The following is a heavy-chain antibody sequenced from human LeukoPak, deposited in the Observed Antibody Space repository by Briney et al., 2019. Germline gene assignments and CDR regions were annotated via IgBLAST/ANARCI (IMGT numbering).Heavy chain of an antibody. Sequence: SVKVSCKASGGTFSSYAISWVRQAPGQGLEWMGGIIPIFGTANYAQKFQGRVTITADESTSIVYMELRSLRSDDTAVYYCAREELGVPPGYFQYWGQGTLVTISS. V-gene: IGHV1-69*01. CDR1: GGTFSSYA. CDR3: AREELGVPPGYFQY. J-gene: IGHJ1*01. D-gene: IGHD1-26*01. CDR2: IIPIFGTA.